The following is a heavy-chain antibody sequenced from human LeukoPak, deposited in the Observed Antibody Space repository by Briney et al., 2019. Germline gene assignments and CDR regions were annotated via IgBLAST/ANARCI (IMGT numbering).Heavy chain of an antibody. CDR1: GASIRGSRYY. V-gene: IGHV4-39*07. Sequence: SQTLSLTCTLSGASIRGSRYYCAWIRQPPGKGLEWFARIYYGGSTYYNPSLKSRVTISVDTSKNQFSLNLKSVTAADTAVYSCARDRQSSSWYPTYYLDYWGQGALVTVSS. CDR3: ARDRQSSSWYPTYYLDY. CDR2: IYYGGST. J-gene: IGHJ4*02. D-gene: IGHD6-13*01.